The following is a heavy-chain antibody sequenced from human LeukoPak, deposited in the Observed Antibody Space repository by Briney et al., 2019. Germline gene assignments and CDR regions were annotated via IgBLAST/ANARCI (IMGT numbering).Heavy chain of an antibody. CDR1: GFTFRVYY. J-gene: IGHJ4*02. V-gene: IGHV3-11*01. CDR3: ASDAIDSSGSDFDY. D-gene: IGHD3-22*01. CDR2: ISTSAGTI. Sequence: KPGGPLRLSCGASGFTFRVYYMTWVRRSPGKALEGFSYISTSAGTIYYAHSVKGRFTIPRDNAKTSLYLQMNSLRAEDTAVYYWASDAIDSSGSDFDYWGQGTLVTVSS.